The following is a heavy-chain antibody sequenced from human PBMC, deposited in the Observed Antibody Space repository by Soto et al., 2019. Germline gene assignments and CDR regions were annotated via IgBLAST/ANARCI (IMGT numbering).Heavy chain of an antibody. J-gene: IGHJ4*02. CDR1: GFTFDDYA. D-gene: IGHD4-17*01. V-gene: IGHV3-9*01. CDR3: AKDREFYGDYVFAY. Sequence: SLRLSCAASGFTFDDYAMHWVRQAPGKGLEWVSGISWNSGSIGYADSVKGRFTISRDNAKNSLYLQMNSLRAEDTALYYCAKDREFYGDYVFAYWGQGTLVTVSS. CDR2: ISWNSGSI.